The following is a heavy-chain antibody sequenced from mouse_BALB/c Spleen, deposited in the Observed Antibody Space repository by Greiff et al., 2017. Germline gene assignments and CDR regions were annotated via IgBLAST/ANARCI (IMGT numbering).Heavy chain of an antibody. CDR2: IDPETGGT. J-gene: IGHJ4*01. Sequence: QVQLKESGAELVRPGASVTLSCKASGYTFTDYEMHWVKQTPVHGLEWIGAIDPETGGTAYNQKFKGKATLTADKSSSTAYMELRSLTSEDSAVYYCTRSYGNYAMDYWGQGTSVTVSS. CDR3: TRSYGNYAMDY. CDR1: GYTFTDYE. V-gene: IGHV1-15*01. D-gene: IGHD2-1*01.